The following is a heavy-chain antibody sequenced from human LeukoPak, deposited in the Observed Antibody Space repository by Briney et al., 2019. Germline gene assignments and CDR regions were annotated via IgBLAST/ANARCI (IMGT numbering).Heavy chain of an antibody. V-gene: IGHV3-21*01. CDR2: ISSSSSYI. CDR1: GFTFSSHS. D-gene: IGHD6-19*01. J-gene: IGHJ4*02. Sequence: GGSLRLSCAASGFTFSSHSMNWVRQAPGKGLEWVSSISSSSSYIYYADSVKGRFTISRDNAKNSLYLQMNSLRAEDTAVYYCARDPSSSGWSHFDYWGQGTLVTVSS. CDR3: ARDPSSSGWSHFDY.